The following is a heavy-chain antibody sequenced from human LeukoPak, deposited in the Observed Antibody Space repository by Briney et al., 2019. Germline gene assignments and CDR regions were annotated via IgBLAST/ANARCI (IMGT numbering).Heavy chain of an antibody. D-gene: IGHD3-10*01. Sequence: GGSLRLSCAASGFTFSSYSMNWVRQAPGKGLEWVSSISSSSSYIYYADSVKGRFTISRDNAKNSLYLQMNSLRAEDTAVYYCARTTGGSGRYFFDYWGQGTLVTVSS. J-gene: IGHJ4*02. V-gene: IGHV3-21*01. CDR1: GFTFSSYS. CDR3: ARTTGGSGRYFFDY. CDR2: ISSSSSYI.